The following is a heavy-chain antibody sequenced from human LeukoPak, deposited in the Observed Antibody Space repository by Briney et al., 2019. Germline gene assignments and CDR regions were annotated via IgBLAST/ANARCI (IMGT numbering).Heavy chain of an antibody. V-gene: IGHV3-21*01. CDR1: GFSFRRYS. D-gene: IGHD4-17*01. Sequence: GESLRLSCVASGFSFRRYSMNWVRRAPGKGLEWVAYISYSSSFIYYADSVKGQFIITRDNAENSLYLQMNSLRAEDTAVYYCARDQGTYTDYDVDYWGQGTLVTVSS. CDR3: ARDQGTYTDYDVDY. J-gene: IGHJ4*02. CDR2: ISYSSSFI.